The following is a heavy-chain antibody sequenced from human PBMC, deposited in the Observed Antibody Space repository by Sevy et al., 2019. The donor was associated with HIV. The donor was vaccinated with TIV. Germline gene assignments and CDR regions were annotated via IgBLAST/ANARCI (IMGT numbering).Heavy chain of an antibody. CDR3: ASRRWLHFFDY. Sequence: SNTLSLTCTVSGGSISSGGYYWSWIRQHPGKGLEWIGYIYYSGSTYYNPSLKSRVTISVDTSKNQLSLKLSSVTAADTAVYYCASRRWLHFFDYWGQGTLVTVSS. CDR1: GGSISSGGYY. D-gene: IGHD5-12*01. CDR2: IYYSGST. J-gene: IGHJ4*02. V-gene: IGHV4-31*03.